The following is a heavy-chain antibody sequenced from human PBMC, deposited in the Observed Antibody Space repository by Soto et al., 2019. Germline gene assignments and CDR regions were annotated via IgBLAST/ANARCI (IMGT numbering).Heavy chain of an antibody. Sequence: ASVKVSCKASGYTFTSYGISWVRQAPGQGLEWMGWISAYNGNTNYAQKLQGRVTMTTDTSTSTAYMELRSLRSDDTAVYYCARTGPRQDSSSWFLFDYWGQGTLVTVSS. J-gene: IGHJ4*02. CDR3: ARTGPRQDSSSWFLFDY. CDR1: GYTFTSYG. V-gene: IGHV1-18*01. CDR2: ISAYNGNT. D-gene: IGHD6-13*01.